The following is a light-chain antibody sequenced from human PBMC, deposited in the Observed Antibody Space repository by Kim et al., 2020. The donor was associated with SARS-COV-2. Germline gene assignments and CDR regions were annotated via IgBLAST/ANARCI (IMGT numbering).Light chain of an antibody. Sequence: EIVMTQSPAALSVSPGERATLSCRASQSVGTHLAWYQQKPGQAPRLLIYGASTRATSIPPRFSGDGSGTEFTLTISSLQSEDFAVYYCQQYDDWPPVTFGQGTRLEIK. CDR3: QQYDDWPPVT. J-gene: IGKJ5*01. CDR1: QSVGTH. CDR2: GAS. V-gene: IGKV3-15*01.